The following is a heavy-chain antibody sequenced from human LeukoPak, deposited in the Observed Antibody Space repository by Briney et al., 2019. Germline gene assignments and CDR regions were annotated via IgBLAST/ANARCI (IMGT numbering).Heavy chain of an antibody. D-gene: IGHD3-3*01. CDR1: GGTFSSYA. J-gene: IGHJ4*02. CDR3: ARDGKGRYDFRENDY. Sequence: SVKVSCKASGGTFSSYAISWVRQAPGQGLEWMGGIIPIFGTANYAQKFQDRVTMTTDTSTSTAYMELRSLRSDDTAVYYCARDGKGRYDFRENDYWGQGTLVTVSS. CDR2: IIPIFGTA. V-gene: IGHV1-69*05.